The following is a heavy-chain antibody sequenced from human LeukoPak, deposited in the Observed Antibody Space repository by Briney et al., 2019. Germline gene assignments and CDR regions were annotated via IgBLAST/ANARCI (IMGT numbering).Heavy chain of an antibody. CDR3: ARGKYCSRTSCYLSYMDV. Sequence: GGSLRLSCAASGFTFDDYGMSWVRQAPGKGLEWVSGINWNGGSTGYADSVKGRFTISRDNAKNSLYLQMNSLRAEDTALYYCARGKYCSRTSCYLSYMDVWGKGTTVTVSS. CDR2: INWNGGST. J-gene: IGHJ6*03. D-gene: IGHD2-2*01. CDR1: GFTFDDYG. V-gene: IGHV3-20*04.